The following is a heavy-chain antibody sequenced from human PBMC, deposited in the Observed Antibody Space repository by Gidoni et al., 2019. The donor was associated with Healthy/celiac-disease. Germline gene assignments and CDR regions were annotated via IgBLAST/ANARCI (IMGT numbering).Heavy chain of an antibody. CDR3: ARDERGYYYYSSGYYPHLWY. CDR1: DYY. J-gene: IGHJ4*02. V-gene: IGHV3-11*06. D-gene: IGHD3-22*01. CDR2: ISSSSSYT. Sequence: DYYMSWIRQARGKGLEWVSYISSSSSYTNYAGSVKGRFTISRDNAKNSLYPQMNSLRTEDTAVYYCARDERGYYYYSSGYYPHLWYWGQGTLVTVSS.